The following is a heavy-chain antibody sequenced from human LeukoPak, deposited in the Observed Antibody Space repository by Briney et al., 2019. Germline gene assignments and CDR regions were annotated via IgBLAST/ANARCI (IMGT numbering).Heavy chain of an antibody. D-gene: IGHD3-22*01. J-gene: IGHJ4*02. Sequence: SVKVSCKASGYTFTGYYMHWVRQAPGQGLEWMGRIIPILGIANYAQKFRGRVTITADKSTSTAYMELSSLRSEDTAVYYCARSHYYDSSGIDYWGQGTLVTVSS. CDR3: ARSHYYDSSGIDY. V-gene: IGHV1-69*02. CDR1: GYTFTGYY. CDR2: IIPILGIA.